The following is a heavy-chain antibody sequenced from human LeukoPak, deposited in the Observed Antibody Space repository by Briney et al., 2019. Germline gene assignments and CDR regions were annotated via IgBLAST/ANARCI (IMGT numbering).Heavy chain of an antibody. Sequence: GGSLRLSCAASGFTFDDYAMHWVRQAPGKGLEWVSGISWNSGSIGYADSVKGRFTISRDNAKNSLYLQMNSLRAEDTAVYYCTTLVYYYYYMDVWGKGTTVTISS. CDR3: TTLVYYYYYMDV. J-gene: IGHJ6*03. CDR1: GFTFDDYA. V-gene: IGHV3-9*01. D-gene: IGHD3-16*01. CDR2: ISWNSGSI.